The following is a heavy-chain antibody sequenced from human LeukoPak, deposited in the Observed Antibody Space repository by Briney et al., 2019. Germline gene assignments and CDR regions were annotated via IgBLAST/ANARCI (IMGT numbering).Heavy chain of an antibody. CDR1: GFTFRNYA. D-gene: IGHD3-9*01. CDR3: TKWGDYDGSTGYYDSDY. Sequence: QPGASLRLSCAASGFTFRNYAMSWVRQAPGKGLEWVSAIVGNGVSTYYADSVQGRFTISRDNSKNTLYLRMNSLRAEDTALYYCTKWGDYDGSTGYYDSDYWGQGTLVTVSS. J-gene: IGHJ4*02. V-gene: IGHV3-23*01. CDR2: IVGNGVST.